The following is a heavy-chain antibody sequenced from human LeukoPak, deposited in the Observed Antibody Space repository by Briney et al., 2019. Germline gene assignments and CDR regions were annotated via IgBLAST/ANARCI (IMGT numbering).Heavy chain of an antibody. Sequence: ASVKVSCKASGYTFTDYCMHWVRQAPGQGLEWMGWINPHSGDTNYAQKFQGRVTMTRDTSTSTAYMELNSLRSDDTAVYYCARGGASGWSPFDCWGQGTLVTVSS. CDR2: INPHSGDT. D-gene: IGHD6-19*01. J-gene: IGHJ4*02. CDR3: ARGGASGWSPFDC. CDR1: GYTFTDYC. V-gene: IGHV1-2*02.